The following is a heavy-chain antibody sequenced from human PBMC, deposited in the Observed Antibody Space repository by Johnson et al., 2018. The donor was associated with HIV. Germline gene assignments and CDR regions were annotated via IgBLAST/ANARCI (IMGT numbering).Heavy chain of an antibody. CDR1: GFTFSNAW. J-gene: IGHJ3*02. D-gene: IGHD3-10*01. CDR2: VKSKTDGGTI. Sequence: VQLVESGGGSVKSGGSLRVSCAASGFTFSNAWMSWVRQAPGKGLEWVGRVKSKTDGGTIDYAAAVKGRFISSRDDSTNTLYLQMNGLKTEDTAMYYCTTMSALWFGDIHVFGDGFDIWGQGTMVTVSS. V-gene: IGHV3-15*01. CDR3: TTMSALWFGDIHVFGDGFDI.